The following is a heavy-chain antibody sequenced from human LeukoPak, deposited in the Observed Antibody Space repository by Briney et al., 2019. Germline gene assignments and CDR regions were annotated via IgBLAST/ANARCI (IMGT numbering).Heavy chain of an antibody. Sequence: GGSLRLSWAASGFTFSSYAMHWVRQAPGKGLEWVAVISYDGSNKYYADSVKGRFTISRDNSKNTLYLQMNSLRVEDTAVYYCARDFDRAGDYHHFDFWGQGTLVTVSS. CDR2: ISYDGSNK. CDR3: ARDFDRAGDYHHFDF. D-gene: IGHD3-9*01. V-gene: IGHV3-30-3*01. J-gene: IGHJ4*02. CDR1: GFTFSSYA.